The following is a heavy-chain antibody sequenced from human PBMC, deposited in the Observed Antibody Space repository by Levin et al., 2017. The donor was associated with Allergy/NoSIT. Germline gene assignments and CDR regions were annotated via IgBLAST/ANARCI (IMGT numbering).Heavy chain of an antibody. CDR2: VDGHGTRI. Sequence: PGGSLRLSCAVSGFSFSAYSMNWVRQAPGKGLEWLAYVDGHGTRIFYADSAKGRFTISRDNAQNSLYLQMNSLRAEDSGTYYCVRDLEGYRRVIRFDVWGQGTLVTVSS. D-gene: IGHD3-10*01. CDR1: GFSFSAYS. J-gene: IGHJ4*02. CDR3: VRDLEGYRRVIRFDV. V-gene: IGHV3-48*01.